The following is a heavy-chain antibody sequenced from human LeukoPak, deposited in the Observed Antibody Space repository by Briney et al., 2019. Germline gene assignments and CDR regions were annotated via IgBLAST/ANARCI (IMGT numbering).Heavy chain of an antibody. CDR3: ARVGYSSGWYGYYYYYMDV. CDR2: IKQDGSEK. V-gene: IGHV3-7*03. J-gene: IGHJ6*03. Sequence: GGSLRLSCAASGFTFSSYWMSWVRQASGKGLEWVANIKQDGSEKYYVDSVKGRFTISRDNAKNSLYLQMNSLRAEDTAVYYCARVGYSSGWYGYYYYYMDVWGKGTTVTVSS. CDR1: GFTFSSYW. D-gene: IGHD6-19*01.